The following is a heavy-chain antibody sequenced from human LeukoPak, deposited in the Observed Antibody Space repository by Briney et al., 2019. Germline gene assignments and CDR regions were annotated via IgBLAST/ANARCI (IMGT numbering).Heavy chain of an antibody. Sequence: GGSLRLSCAASGFTFSSYGMHWVRQAPGKGLEWVAFIRYDGSNKYYADSVKGRFTISRDNSKNTLYLQMNSLRAEDTAVYYCAKVKVNTMIEAFDYWGQGTLVTVSS. D-gene: IGHD3-22*01. CDR1: GFTFSSYG. J-gene: IGHJ4*02. CDR3: AKVKVNTMIEAFDY. CDR2: IRYDGSNK. V-gene: IGHV3-30*02.